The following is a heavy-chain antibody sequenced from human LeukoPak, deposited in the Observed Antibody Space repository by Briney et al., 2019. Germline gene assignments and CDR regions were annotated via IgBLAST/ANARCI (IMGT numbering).Heavy chain of an antibody. CDR3: ARWTGTTDAFDI. CDR1: GYSISSGYY. V-gene: IGHV4-38-2*01. CDR2: IYHSGST. Sequence: ASETLSLTCAVSGYSISSGYYWGWIRQPPGKGLEWIGSIYHSGSTYYNPSLKSRVTISVDTSKNQFSLKQSSVTAADTAVYYCARWTGTTDAFDIWGQGTMVTVSS. J-gene: IGHJ3*02. D-gene: IGHD1-7*01.